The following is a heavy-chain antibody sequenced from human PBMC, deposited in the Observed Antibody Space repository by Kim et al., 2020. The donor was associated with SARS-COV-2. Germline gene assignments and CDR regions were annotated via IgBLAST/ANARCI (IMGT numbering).Heavy chain of an antibody. CDR3: ARLQRERSHYDAFDI. Sequence: GESLKISCKGSGYSFTSYWIGWVRQMPGKGLEWMGIIYPGDSDTRYSPSFQGQVTISADKSISTAYLQWSSLKASDTAMYYCARLQRERSHYDAFDIWGQGTMVTVSS. D-gene: IGHD1-26*01. CDR1: GYSFTSYW. J-gene: IGHJ3*02. V-gene: IGHV5-51*01. CDR2: IYPGDSDT.